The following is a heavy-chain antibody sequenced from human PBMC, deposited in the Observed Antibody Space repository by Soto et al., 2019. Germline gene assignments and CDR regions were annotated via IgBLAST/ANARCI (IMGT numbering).Heavy chain of an antibody. D-gene: IGHD2-2*01. Sequence: SLRLSCAASGFTFSSYATIWVRQAPGKGLEWVSAISGSGGSTYYADSVKGRFTISRDNSKNTLYLQMNSLRAEDTAVYYCATRYCSSTSCYFLGYYYMDVWGKGTTVTVSS. CDR3: ATRYCSSTSCYFLGYYYMDV. CDR2: ISGSGGST. V-gene: IGHV3-23*01. J-gene: IGHJ6*03. CDR1: GFTFSSYA.